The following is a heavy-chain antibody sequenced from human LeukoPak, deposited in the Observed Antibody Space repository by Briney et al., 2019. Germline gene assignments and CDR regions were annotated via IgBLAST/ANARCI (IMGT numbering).Heavy chain of an antibody. J-gene: IGHJ3*02. V-gene: IGHV3-7*01. D-gene: IGHD1-20*01. CDR2: IKQDGSEK. Sequence: GGSLRLSCVASGFTFSNYWMSWVRQAPGKGLEWVANIKQDGSEKYYVDSVKGRFTISRDNAKKSLYLQMNSLRAEDTAVYYCARDDYNWSVDAFHIWGQGTMVTVSS. CDR3: ARDDYNWSVDAFHI. CDR1: GFTFSNYW.